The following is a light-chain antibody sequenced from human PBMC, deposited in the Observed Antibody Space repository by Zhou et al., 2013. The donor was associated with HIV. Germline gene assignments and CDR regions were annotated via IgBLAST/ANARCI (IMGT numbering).Light chain of an antibody. Sequence: DVQMTQSPSSVSASIGATVTITCRASQSVGRWLAWYQQKPGKAPKLLIFAASTLQTGVPSRFSGSGSGTDFTLTISSLQPEDFATYYCQHTYRTDTTFGEGPRWTSN. CDR1: QSVGRW. V-gene: IGKV1-12*01. J-gene: IGKJ4*01. CDR3: QHTYRTDTT. CDR2: AAS.